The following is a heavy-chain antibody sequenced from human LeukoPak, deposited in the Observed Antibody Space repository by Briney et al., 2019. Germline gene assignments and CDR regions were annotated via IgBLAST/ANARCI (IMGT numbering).Heavy chain of an antibody. CDR2: ISSSSSTI. J-gene: IGHJ3*02. V-gene: IGHV3-48*01. Sequence: GGSLRLSCAASGFTFSSYSMNWVRQAPGKGLEWVSYISSSSSTIYYADSVKGGFTISRDNAKNSLYLQMNSLRAEDTAVYYCARMAYCSGGSCHGGAFDIWGQGTMVTVSS. CDR1: GFTFSSYS. CDR3: ARMAYCSGGSCHGGAFDI. D-gene: IGHD2-15*01.